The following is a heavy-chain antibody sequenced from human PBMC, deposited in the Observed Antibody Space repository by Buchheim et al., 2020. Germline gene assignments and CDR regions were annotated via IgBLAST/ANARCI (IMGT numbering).Heavy chain of an antibody. J-gene: IGHJ3*02. CDR3: ASSVITYAFDI. Sequence: QVQLQESGPGLVKPSETLSLTCSVSGGSINSYYWTWIRQPPGRGLEWIGYIHNSGTINYDPSLKSRVTIYLDRSKNRVSIKLNSVTAADTAVYFCASSVITYAFDIWGQGT. V-gene: IGHV4-59*01. CDR2: IHNSGTI. CDR1: GGSINSYY. D-gene: IGHD4-23*01.